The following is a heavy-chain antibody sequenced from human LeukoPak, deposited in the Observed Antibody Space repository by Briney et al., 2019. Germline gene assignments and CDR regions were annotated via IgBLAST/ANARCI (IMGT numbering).Heavy chain of an antibody. V-gene: IGHV3-7*01. CDR1: GFTFSSYW. Sequence: GGSLRLSCAASGFTFSSYWMSWVRQAPGKGLEWVANIKQDGSEKYYVDSVKGRCTISRDNAKNSLYLQMNSLRPEDTAVYYCARDPATTVTTYAYWGQGTLVTVSS. D-gene: IGHD4-17*01. J-gene: IGHJ4*02. CDR2: IKQDGSEK. CDR3: ARDPATTVTTYAY.